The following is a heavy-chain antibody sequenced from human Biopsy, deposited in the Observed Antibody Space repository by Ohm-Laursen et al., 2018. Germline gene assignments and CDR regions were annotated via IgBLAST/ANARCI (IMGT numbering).Heavy chain of an antibody. CDR2: VNPNSGNT. Sequence: ASVKASCKASGYILTYRYLHWVRQAPGHGPEWMGWVNPNSGNTGYAQKFQGRVAMTRSTSISTAYMELTSLTSEDTAVYYCAREPFGQHLGAFDYGGQEALVMVSS. CDR1: GYILTYRY. CDR3: AREPFGQHLGAFDY. D-gene: IGHD6-13*01. J-gene: IGHJ4*02. V-gene: IGHV1-8*01.